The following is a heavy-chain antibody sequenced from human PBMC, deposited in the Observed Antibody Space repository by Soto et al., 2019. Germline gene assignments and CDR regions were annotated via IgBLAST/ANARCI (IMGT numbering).Heavy chain of an antibody. CDR2: ISAYNGNT. D-gene: IGHD3-3*01. CDR3: ARVLYVFWSGYFDAYYYYYMDV. CDR1: GYTFTSYG. V-gene: IGHV1-18*01. Sequence: ASVKVSCKASGYTFTSYGISWVRQAPGQGLERMGWISAYNGNTNYAQKLQGRVTMTTDTSTSTAYMELRSLRSDDTAVYYCARVLYVFWSGYFDAYYYYYMDVWGKGTTVTVSS. J-gene: IGHJ6*03.